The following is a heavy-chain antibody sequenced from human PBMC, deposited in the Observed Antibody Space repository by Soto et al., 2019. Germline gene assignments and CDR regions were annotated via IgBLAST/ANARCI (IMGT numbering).Heavy chain of an antibody. CDR3: ARGGGSPYHDHEFDY. Sequence: PETLSLTCSVSGVSTSNHYWTWIRKPPGQGPEWIGCIYYRGTTNYNASFNSRVTISLDTSKNQFSLKLTSVTTADTAVYYCARGGGSPYHDHEFDYWGQGILVTVS. V-gene: IGHV4-59*11. D-gene: IGHD2-2*01. J-gene: IGHJ4*02. CDR1: GVSTSNHY. CDR2: IYYRGTT.